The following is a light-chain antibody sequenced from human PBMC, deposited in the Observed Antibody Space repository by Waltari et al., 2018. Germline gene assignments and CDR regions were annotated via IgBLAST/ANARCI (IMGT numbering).Light chain of an antibody. CDR2: SHN. CDR1: HSTIGTKT. CDR3: AAWDDSLKRPV. Sequence: QAVLTQPPSASGTPGQRVPIACSGGHSTIGTKTCNWYQQFPGTAPQLVIHSHNQRPSGVPDRFSGSKFGTSASLAISGLQSEDEADYYCAAWDDSLKRPVFGGGTKLTVL. J-gene: IGLJ2*01. V-gene: IGLV1-44*01.